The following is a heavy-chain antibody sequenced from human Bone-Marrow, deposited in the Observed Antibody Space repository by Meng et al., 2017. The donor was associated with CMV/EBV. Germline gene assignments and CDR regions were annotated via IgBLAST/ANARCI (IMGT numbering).Heavy chain of an antibody. CDR3: ARGLPIVVVPAAIPGGDDAFDI. CDR2: INWNGGST. Sequence: GESLKISCAASGFTFDDYGMSWVRQAPGKGLEWVSGINWNGGSTGYADSVKGRFTISRDNAKNSLYLQMNSLRAEDTAVYYCARGLPIVVVPAAIPGGDDAFDIWGQGTMVTVSS. J-gene: IGHJ3*02. V-gene: IGHV3-20*04. D-gene: IGHD2-2*01. CDR1: GFTFDDYG.